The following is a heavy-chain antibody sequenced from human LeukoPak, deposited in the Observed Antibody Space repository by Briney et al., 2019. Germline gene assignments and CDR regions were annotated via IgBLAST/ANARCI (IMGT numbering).Heavy chain of an antibody. CDR2: IYSGGST. CDR1: GFTFGDYA. J-gene: IGHJ4*02. V-gene: IGHV3-66*01. CDR3: ARGSGSYYWFDY. D-gene: IGHD1-26*01. Sequence: GGSLRLSCTASGFTFGDYAMSWFRQAPGKGLEWVSVIYSGGSTYYADSVKGRFTISRDISKNTLYLQMNSLRAEDTAVYYCARGSGSYYWFDYWGQGTLVTVSS.